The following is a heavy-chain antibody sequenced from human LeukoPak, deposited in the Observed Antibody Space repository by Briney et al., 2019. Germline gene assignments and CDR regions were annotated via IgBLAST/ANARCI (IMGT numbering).Heavy chain of an antibody. Sequence: PGRSLRLSCAASGFTFSSYGMPWVRQAPGKGLEWVAVIYNDGSNKYYADSVKGRFTISRDNSKNTLYLQMNSLRAEDTAVYYCAKVSARGVISYWGQGTLVTVSS. CDR3: AKVSARGVISY. CDR1: GFTFSSYG. D-gene: IGHD2/OR15-2a*01. J-gene: IGHJ4*02. V-gene: IGHV3-30*18. CDR2: IYNDGSNK.